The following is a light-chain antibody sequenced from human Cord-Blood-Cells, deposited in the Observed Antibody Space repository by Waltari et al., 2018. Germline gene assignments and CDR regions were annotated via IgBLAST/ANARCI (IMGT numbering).Light chain of an antibody. CDR1: QSVSSSY. V-gene: IGKV3-20*01. CDR2: GAS. Sequence: EIVLKQSPGTLSLSPGERVTLSCRASQSVSSSYLAWYQQKPGQAPRLLIYGASSRATGIPDRFSGSGSGTDFTLTISRLEPEDFAVYYCQQYGSSPWTFGQGTKVEIK. J-gene: IGKJ1*01. CDR3: QQYGSSPWT.